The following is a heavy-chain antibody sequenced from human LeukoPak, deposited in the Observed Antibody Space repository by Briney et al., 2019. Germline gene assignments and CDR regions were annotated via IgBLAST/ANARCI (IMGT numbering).Heavy chain of an antibody. J-gene: IGHJ1*01. D-gene: IGHD6-19*01. Sequence: PGGSLRLSCAGSGCTFSSYAMRWVRQAPGKGLEWVSAISGSGGSTYYADSVKGRFTISRDNSKNTLYLQMNSLRAEDTAVYYCAKDLRRLVLGGYWGQGTLVTVSS. V-gene: IGHV3-23*01. CDR2: ISGSGGST. CDR1: GCTFSSYA. CDR3: AKDLRRLVLGGY.